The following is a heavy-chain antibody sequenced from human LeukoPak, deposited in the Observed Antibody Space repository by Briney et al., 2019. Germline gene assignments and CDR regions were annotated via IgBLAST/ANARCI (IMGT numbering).Heavy chain of an antibody. Sequence: PGGSLRLSCGASGFPFSTYWMHWVRQAPGKGLVWVATISTSGDRTYYADAVRGRFSISRDNSKNTLYLEMNSLRAEDTALYYCAKVHRDYNIYRFDYWGQGTLVTVSS. CDR2: ISTSGDRT. J-gene: IGHJ4*02. CDR3: AKVHRDYNIYRFDY. D-gene: IGHD4-11*01. V-gene: IGHV3-23*01. CDR1: GFPFSTYW.